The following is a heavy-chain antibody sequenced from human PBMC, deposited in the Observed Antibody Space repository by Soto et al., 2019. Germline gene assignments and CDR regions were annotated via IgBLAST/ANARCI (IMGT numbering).Heavy chain of an antibody. J-gene: IGHJ4*02. CDR1: GYSISSGYY. D-gene: IGHD3-10*01. CDR2: IYHSGST. Sequence: SETLSLTCTVSGYSISSGYYWGWIRQPPGKGLEWIGSIYHSGSTYYNPSLKSRVTISVDTSKNQFSLKLSSVTAADTAVYYCARVDTMVRGVPYYFDYWGQGTLVTVSS. V-gene: IGHV4-38-2*02. CDR3: ARVDTMVRGVPYYFDY.